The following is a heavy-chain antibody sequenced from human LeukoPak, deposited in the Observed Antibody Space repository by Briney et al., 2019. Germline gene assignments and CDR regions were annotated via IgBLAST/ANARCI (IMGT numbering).Heavy chain of an antibody. V-gene: IGHV1-2*02. Sequence: ASVKVSCKASGYIFTGSYMHWVRQAPGQGLEWMGWINPNSGDTNSAQKFQGRVTMTRDTSISTAYMELSGLRSDDTAVYYCARGAGENIVVVPAAISLNYWGQGTLVTVSS. J-gene: IGHJ4*02. D-gene: IGHD2-2*01. CDR2: INPNSGDT. CDR3: ARGAGENIVVVPAAISLNY. CDR1: GYIFTGSY.